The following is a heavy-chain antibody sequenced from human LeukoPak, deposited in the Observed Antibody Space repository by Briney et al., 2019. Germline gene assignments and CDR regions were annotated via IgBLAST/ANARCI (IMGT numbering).Heavy chain of an antibody. V-gene: IGHV3-15*01. D-gene: IGHD5-24*01. CDR1: GFTFSSYA. Sequence: PGGSLRLSCAASGFTFSSYAMSWVRQAPGRGLEWVGRIKSKTDGGTTDYAAPVKGRFTISRDDSKNTLYLQMNSLKTEDTAVYYCTTAIDSSEMQRDDYWGQGTLVTVSS. CDR2: IKSKTDGGTT. CDR3: TTAIDSSEMQRDDY. J-gene: IGHJ4*02.